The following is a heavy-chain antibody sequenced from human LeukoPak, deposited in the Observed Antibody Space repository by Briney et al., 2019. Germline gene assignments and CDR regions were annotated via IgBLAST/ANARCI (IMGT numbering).Heavy chain of an antibody. CDR3: AKIMVRGVFDY. J-gene: IGHJ4*02. CDR2: ISSSSSTI. D-gene: IGHD3-10*01. CDR1: GFTFSSYS. Sequence: GGSLRLSCAASGFTFSSYSMNWVRQAPGKGLEWVSYISSSSSTIYYADSVKGRFTISRDNAKNSLYLQMNSLRAEDTAAYYCAKIMVRGVFDYWGQGTLVTVSS. V-gene: IGHV3-48*04.